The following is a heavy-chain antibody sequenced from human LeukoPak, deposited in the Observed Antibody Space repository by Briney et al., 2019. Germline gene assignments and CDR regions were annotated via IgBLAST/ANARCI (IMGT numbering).Heavy chain of an antibody. CDR3: ARSYSSGFFDY. CDR1: GGSLSSYY. CDR2: IYYSGST. J-gene: IGHJ4*02. D-gene: IGHD6-25*01. V-gene: IGHV4-59*01. Sequence: LETLSLTRIVSGGSLSSYYWSWIRQPPGKGLEWIGYIYYSGSTNYNPSLKSRVTISVDTSKNQFSLKLISVTSADTAVYYCARSYSSGFFDYWGQGTLVTVSS.